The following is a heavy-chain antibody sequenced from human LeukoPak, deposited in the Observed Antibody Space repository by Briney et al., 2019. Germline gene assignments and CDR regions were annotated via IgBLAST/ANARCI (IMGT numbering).Heavy chain of an antibody. CDR1: GYTFTSYY. J-gene: IGHJ4*02. V-gene: IGHV1-46*01. CDR3: AREGRGDFDY. CDR2: INPSGGST. D-gene: IGHD3-10*01. Sequence: ASVKVSCKASGYTFTSYYMHWVRQAPGQGLEWMGIINPSGGSTSYAQKFQGRVTMTRDTSISTAYMELSRLRSDDTAVYYCAREGRGDFDYWGQGTLVTVSS.